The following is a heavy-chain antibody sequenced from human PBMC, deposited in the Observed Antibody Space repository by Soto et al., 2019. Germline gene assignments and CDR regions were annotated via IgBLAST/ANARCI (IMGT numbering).Heavy chain of an antibody. CDR1: GGSISSYY. CDR2: IYYSGST. V-gene: IGHV4-59*01. D-gene: IGHD2-15*01. CDR3: ARLGGCSGGSCYYFEDY. Sequence: SETLSLTCTVSGGSISSYYWSWIRQPPGKGLEWIGYIYYSGSTNYNPSLKSRVTISVDTSKNQLSLKLSSVTAADTAVYYCARLGGCSGGSCYYFEDYWGQGTLVTVSS. J-gene: IGHJ4*02.